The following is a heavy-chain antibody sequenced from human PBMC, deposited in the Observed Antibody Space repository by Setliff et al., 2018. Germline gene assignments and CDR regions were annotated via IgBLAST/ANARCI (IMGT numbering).Heavy chain of an antibody. CDR3: ARRKYGDYTDY. V-gene: IGHV4-34*12. D-gene: IGHD4-17*01. J-gene: IGHJ4*02. CDR2: IIHSGST. CDR1: GGSFSGYY. Sequence: PSETLSLTCAVYGGSFSGYYWSWIRQPPGKRLEWIGEIIHSGSTNYNPSLKSRVTISVDTSKNQFSLKVNSVTAADTAVYYCARRKYGDYTDYWGQGTLVTVSS.